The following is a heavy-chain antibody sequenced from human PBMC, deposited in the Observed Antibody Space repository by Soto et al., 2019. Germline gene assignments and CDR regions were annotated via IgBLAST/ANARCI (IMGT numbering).Heavy chain of an antibody. CDR3: ACVVEAGGRIRSSVRVSAFLLHRSPDL. CDR2: INHSGST. J-gene: IGHJ2*01. V-gene: IGHV4-34*01. D-gene: IGHD3-22*01. Sequence: KGLEWSGEINHSGSTNYNPSLKSRVTISVDTSKNQFSLKLSSVTAADTAVYYCACVVEAGGRIRSSVRVSAFLLHRSPDL.